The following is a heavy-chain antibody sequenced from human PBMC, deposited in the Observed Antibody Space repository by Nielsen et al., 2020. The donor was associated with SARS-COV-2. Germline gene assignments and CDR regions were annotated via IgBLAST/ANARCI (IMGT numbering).Heavy chain of an antibody. CDR2: ISYDGSNQ. V-gene: IGHV3-30*12. Sequence: GGSLRLSCAASGFTFSSYGMHWVRQAPGKGLEWVSFISYDGSNQYYAASVKGRFTISRDNSKNTLYLQMNSLRAEDTAVYYCARDLDYYYYGMDVWGQGTTVTVSS. D-gene: IGHD3-16*01. CDR3: ARDLDYYYYGMDV. CDR1: GFTFSSYG. J-gene: IGHJ6*02.